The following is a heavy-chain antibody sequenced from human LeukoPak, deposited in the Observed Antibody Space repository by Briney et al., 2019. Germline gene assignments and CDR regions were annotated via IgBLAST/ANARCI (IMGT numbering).Heavy chain of an antibody. CDR2: IKQDGSEK. CDR3: ARVLGYSSSLFDY. V-gene: IGHV3-7*01. J-gene: IGHJ4*02. D-gene: IGHD6-6*01. CDR1: GLTCRSVD. Sequence: GLTCRSVDLGGGRKAQRKGLEWVANIKQDGSEKYYVDSVKGRFTISRDNAKNSLYLQMNSLRAEDTAVYYCARVLGYSSSLFDYWGQGTLVTVSS.